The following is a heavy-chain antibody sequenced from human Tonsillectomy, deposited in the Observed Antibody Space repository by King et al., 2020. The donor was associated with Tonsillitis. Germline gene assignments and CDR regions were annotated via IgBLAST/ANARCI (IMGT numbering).Heavy chain of an antibody. Sequence: QLVQSGAEVKKPGASVKVSCKASGYTFTGYYMHWVRQAPGQGLEWMGWINPNSGGTNYAQKFQGRVTMTRDTSISTAYMELSRLRADDTAVYYCARAQDFRANWFEPWGQGTLVTVSS. CDR2: INPNSGGT. D-gene: IGHD1-26*01. J-gene: IGHJ5*02. V-gene: IGHV1-2*02. CDR1: GYTFTGYY. CDR3: ARAQDFRANWFEP.